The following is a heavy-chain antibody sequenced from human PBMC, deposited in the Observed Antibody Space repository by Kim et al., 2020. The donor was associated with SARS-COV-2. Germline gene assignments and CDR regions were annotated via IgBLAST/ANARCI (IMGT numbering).Heavy chain of an antibody. Sequence: SETLSLTCAVYGGSFSGYYWSWIRQPPGKGLEWIGEINHSGSTNYNPSLKSRVTISVDTSKNQFSLKLSSVTAADTAVYYCARLPYCTNGVCPLSSDYGGNFPLDYWGQGTLVTVSS. CDR3: ARLPYCTNGVCPLSSDYGGNFPLDY. V-gene: IGHV4-34*01. J-gene: IGHJ4*02. D-gene: IGHD2-8*01. CDR2: INHSGST. CDR1: GGSFSGYY.